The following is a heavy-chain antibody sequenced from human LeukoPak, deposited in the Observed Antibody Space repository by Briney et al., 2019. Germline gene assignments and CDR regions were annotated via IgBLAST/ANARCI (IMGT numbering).Heavy chain of an antibody. J-gene: IGHJ3*02. D-gene: IGHD6-25*01. CDR1: GGSISSYY. CDR2: IYYSGST. Sequence: PSETLSLTCTVSGGSISSYYWSWIRQPPGKGLEWIGYIYYSGSTNYNPSLKSRVTISVDTSKNQFSLKLSSVTAADTAVYYCAREGSGWKRAFDIWGQGTMVTVSS. V-gene: IGHV4-59*01. CDR3: AREGSGWKRAFDI.